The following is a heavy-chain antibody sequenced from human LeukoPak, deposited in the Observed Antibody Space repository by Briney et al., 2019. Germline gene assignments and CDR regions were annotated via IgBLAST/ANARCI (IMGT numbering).Heavy chain of an antibody. V-gene: IGHV3-11*01. J-gene: IGHJ3*02. CDR1: GFTFSDYY. CDR2: ISNSGSTI. Sequence: GGSLRLSCAASGFTFSDYYMSWIRQAPGKGLEWVSYISNSGSTIYYADSVKGRFTISRDNAKNSLYLQMNSLRAEDTAVYYCARDYYDSSGYSGAFDIWGQGTMVTVSS. D-gene: IGHD3-22*01. CDR3: ARDYYDSSGYSGAFDI.